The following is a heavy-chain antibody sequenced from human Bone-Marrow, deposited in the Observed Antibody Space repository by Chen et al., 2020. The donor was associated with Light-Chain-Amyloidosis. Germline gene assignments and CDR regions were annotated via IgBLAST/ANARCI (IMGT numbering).Heavy chain of an antibody. CDR3: ARVIGDCYRMSCYEYSRNSWGGMDV. CDR2: IYYSGST. V-gene: IGHV4-59*02. Sequence: QVQLQESGPGLVKPSETLSLTCTVSGGSVSSYYWSWIRQPPGKGLEWIGYIYYSGSTNYNPSLRSRVTILVDTSENQFSLKLSSVTAADTAVYYCARVIGDCYRMSCYEYSRNSWGGMDVWGQGTMVTVSS. D-gene: IGHD2-2*03. CDR1: GGSVSSYY. J-gene: IGHJ6*02.